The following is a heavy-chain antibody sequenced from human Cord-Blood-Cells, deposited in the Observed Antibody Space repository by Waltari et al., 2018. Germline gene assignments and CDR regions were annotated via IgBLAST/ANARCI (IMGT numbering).Heavy chain of an antibody. CDR2: MNPNSGNT. V-gene: IGHV1-8*01. CDR3: ARGRKAGYSSSWYWFDP. D-gene: IGHD6-13*01. CDR1: GYTFTSYD. J-gene: IGHJ5*02. Sequence: QVQLVQSGAEVKKPGASVKVSCKASGYTFTSYDINWVRQATGKGLEWMGWMNPNSGNTGYAQKFQGRVTMTRNTSISTAYMELSSLRSEDTAVYYCARGRKAGYSSSWYWFDPWGQGTLVTVSS.